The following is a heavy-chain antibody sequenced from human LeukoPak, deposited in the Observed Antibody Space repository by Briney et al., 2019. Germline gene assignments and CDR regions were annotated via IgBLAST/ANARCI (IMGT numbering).Heavy chain of an antibody. D-gene: IGHD3-16*01. CDR2: IKSKTDGGTT. Sequence: GGSLRLSCAASGFTFSNAWMSWVRQAPGKGLEWVGRIKSKTDGGTTDYAAPVKGRFTISRDDSKNTLYLQMNSLKTEDTAVYYCTTINHWGGFGSDYWGQGTLVTVSS. CDR1: GFTFSNAW. CDR3: TTINHWGGFGSDY. J-gene: IGHJ4*02. V-gene: IGHV3-15*01.